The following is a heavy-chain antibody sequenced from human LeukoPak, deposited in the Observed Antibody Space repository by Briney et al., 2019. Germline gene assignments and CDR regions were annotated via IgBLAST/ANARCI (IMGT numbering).Heavy chain of an antibody. D-gene: IGHD1-7*01. CDR1: GFTFSNYE. CDR2: ISGSGSTI. Sequence: GGSLRLSCAASGFTFSNYEMNWVRQAPGKGLEWLSYISGSGSTIYYADSVKGRFTISRDNAKKSVYLQMNSLRAEDMAVYYCARAGWNYMGDFDYWGQGTLVTVSS. J-gene: IGHJ4*02. CDR3: ARAGWNYMGDFDY. V-gene: IGHV3-48*03.